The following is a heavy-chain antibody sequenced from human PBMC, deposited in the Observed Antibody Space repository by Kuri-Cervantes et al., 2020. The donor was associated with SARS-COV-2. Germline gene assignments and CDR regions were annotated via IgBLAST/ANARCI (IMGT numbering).Heavy chain of an antibody. CDR3: ARAGEWLFGDAFDI. J-gene: IGHJ3*02. CDR2: IYYTGST. CDR1: GGSVSSGTYY. D-gene: IGHD3-3*01. Sequence: GSLRLSCTVSGGSVSSGTYYWSWIRQPPGKGLEYIGYIYYTGSTNYNPSLESRVTMSADTSKNQFSLRLISVTAADTAVYYCARAGEWLFGDAFDIWGQGTMVTVSS. V-gene: IGHV4-61*01.